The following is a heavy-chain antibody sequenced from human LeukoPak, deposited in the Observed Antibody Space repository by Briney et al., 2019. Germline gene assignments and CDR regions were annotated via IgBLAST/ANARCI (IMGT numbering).Heavy chain of an antibody. D-gene: IGHD3-9*01. CDR3: ARALRDILTGYYLDY. CDR1: GYTFSSYS. Sequence: GGSLRLSCAASGYTFSSYSMNWVRQAPGKGLEWVSSISSSSSYIYYADSVKGRFTISRDNAKDSLYLQMNSLRAEDTAVYYCARALRDILTGYYLDYWGQGTLVTVSS. V-gene: IGHV3-21*01. CDR2: ISSSSSYI. J-gene: IGHJ4*02.